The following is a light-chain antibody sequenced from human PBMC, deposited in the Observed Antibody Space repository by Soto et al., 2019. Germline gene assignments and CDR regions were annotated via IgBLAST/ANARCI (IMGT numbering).Light chain of an antibody. J-gene: IGLJ1*01. CDR2: DVS. V-gene: IGLV2-14*01. CDR1: SSDVGGYNY. CDR3: SSYTSTLRYV. Sequence: SVLTQPGSVSRSPGQSITISCTGTSSDVGGYNYVSWYQQHPGKAPKLMIYDVSNRPSGVSNRFSGSKSGNTASLTISGLQAEDEADYYRSSYTSTLRYVFGTVTKVTVL.